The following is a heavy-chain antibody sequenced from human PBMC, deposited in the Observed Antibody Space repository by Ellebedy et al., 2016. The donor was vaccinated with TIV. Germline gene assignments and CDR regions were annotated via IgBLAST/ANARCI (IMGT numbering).Heavy chain of an antibody. CDR1: GGSITSYF. CDR3: AREGIVATMFIHP. D-gene: IGHD5-12*01. J-gene: IGHJ5*02. Sequence: MPSETLSLTCNVSGGSITSYFWTWIRQTPGKGLEWIGSVYYTGTTDYNPSLSSRVTISIDTSKSQFSLRLNSVTAADTAVYYCAREGIVATMFIHPWGPGTLVTVSS. V-gene: IGHV4-59*01. CDR2: VYYTGTT.